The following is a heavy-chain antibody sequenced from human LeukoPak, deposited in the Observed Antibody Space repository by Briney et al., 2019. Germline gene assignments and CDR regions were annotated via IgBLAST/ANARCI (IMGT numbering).Heavy chain of an antibody. CDR3: ARDAKVRYYDILTSSYYYYYYMDV. D-gene: IGHD3-9*01. CDR2: IYYSGST. J-gene: IGHJ6*03. CDR1: GDSISSGGYY. Sequence: SQTLYLTCTVSGDSISSGGYYWSRIRQHPGKDLEWIGYIYYSGSTYYNPSLKSRVTISVDTSKDQFSLKLSSVTAADTAVYYCARDAKVRYYDILTSSYYYYYYMDVWGKGTTVTVSS. V-gene: IGHV4-31*03.